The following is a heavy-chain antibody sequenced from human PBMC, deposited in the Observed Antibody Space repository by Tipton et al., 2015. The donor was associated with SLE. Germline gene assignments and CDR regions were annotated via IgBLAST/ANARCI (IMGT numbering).Heavy chain of an antibody. D-gene: IGHD2-2*03. CDR1: GDNVSSNTGA. J-gene: IGHJ6*03. Sequence: LRLSCAISGDNVSSNTGAWNWIRQSPSRGLEWLGRTYYMSKWYNDYAVSVKSRISIDVDTSKNQFSLHLKSVTPEDTAVYYCVRVDYYMDVRGRGTAITVSS. V-gene: IGHV6-1*01. CDR3: VRVDYYMDV. CDR2: TYYMSKWYN.